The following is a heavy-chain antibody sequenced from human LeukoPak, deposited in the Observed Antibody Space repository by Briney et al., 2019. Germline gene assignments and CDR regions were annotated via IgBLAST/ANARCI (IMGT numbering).Heavy chain of an antibody. J-gene: IGHJ3*02. Sequence: GGSLRLSCAASGFTFSSYGMHWVRQAPGKGLEWVAVISYDGSNKYYADSVKGRFTISRDNSKNTLYLQMNSLRAEDTAVYYCANLLRLGKLSDAFDIWGQGTMVTVSS. CDR3: ANLLRLGKLSDAFDI. V-gene: IGHV3-30*18. D-gene: IGHD3-16*02. CDR2: ISYDGSNK. CDR1: GFTFSSYG.